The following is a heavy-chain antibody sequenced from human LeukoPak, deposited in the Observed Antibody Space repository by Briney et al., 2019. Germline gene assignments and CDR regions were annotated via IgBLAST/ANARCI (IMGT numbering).Heavy chain of an antibody. V-gene: IGHV3-43*02. CDR3: AKDIVYNNQVDY. CDR1: GFTFDDYA. CDR2: LSGDGGSP. D-gene: IGHD1-1*01. Sequence: GGSLRLSCAASGFTFDDYAMHWVRQAPGKGLEWVSLLSGDGGSPYYADSVKGRFTISRDNSKNSLYLQMNSLRTQDTALYYCAKDIVYNNQVDYWGQGTLVTVSS. J-gene: IGHJ4*02.